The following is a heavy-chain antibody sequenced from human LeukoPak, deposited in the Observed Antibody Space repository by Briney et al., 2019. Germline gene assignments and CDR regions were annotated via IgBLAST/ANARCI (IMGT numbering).Heavy chain of an antibody. Sequence: GGSLRLSCAASGFTFSSYAMHWVRQAPGKGLEWVSYISSSGSTIYYADSVKGRFTISRDNAKNSLYLQMNSLRAEDTAVYYCARDTDYYDSSGYDYWGQGTLVTVSS. CDR3: ARDTDYYDSSGYDY. V-gene: IGHV3-48*04. D-gene: IGHD3-22*01. CDR1: GFTFSSYA. J-gene: IGHJ4*02. CDR2: ISSSGSTI.